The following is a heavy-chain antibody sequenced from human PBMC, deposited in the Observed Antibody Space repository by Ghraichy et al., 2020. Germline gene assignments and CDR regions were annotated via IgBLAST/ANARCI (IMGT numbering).Heavy chain of an antibody. Sequence: GESLNISCAASGFTFSRYSMNWVRQAPGKGLEWVSSISSSSSYIYYVDSVKGRFTISRDNAKNSLYLQMNSLRAEDTALYYCASFLMVVAANNPFDLWSQGTMVTVSS. D-gene: IGHD2-8*01. CDR3: ASFLMVVAANNPFDL. CDR1: GFTFSRYS. CDR2: ISSSSSYI. J-gene: IGHJ3*01. V-gene: IGHV3-21*01.